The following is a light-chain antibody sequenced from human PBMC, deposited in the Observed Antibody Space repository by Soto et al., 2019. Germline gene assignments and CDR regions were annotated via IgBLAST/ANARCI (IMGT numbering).Light chain of an antibody. J-gene: IGKJ4*01. CDR2: KAS. CDR1: QSISSW. CDR3: QQYNSYPLT. V-gene: IGKV1-5*03. Sequence: GDRVTITCRASQSISSWLAWYQQKPGKAPKLLIFKASSLESGVPSRFSGSGSGTEFTLTISSLQPDDSATYYCQQYNSYPLTFGGGTKVDIK.